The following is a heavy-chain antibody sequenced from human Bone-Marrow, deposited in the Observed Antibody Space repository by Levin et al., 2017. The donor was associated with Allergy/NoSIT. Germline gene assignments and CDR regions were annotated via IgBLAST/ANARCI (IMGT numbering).Heavy chain of an antibody. V-gene: IGHV4-59*01. J-gene: IGHJ6*02. CDR2: IYYSGST. D-gene: IGHD6-19*01. CDR1: GGSISSYY. CDR3: ARDRSIAVAGQRGVGYDDYGMDV. Sequence: SETLSLTCTVSGGSISSYYWSWIRQPPGKGLEWIGYIYYSGSTNYNPSLKSRVTISVDTSKNQFSLKLSSVTAADTAVYYCARDRSIAVAGQRGVGYDDYGMDVWGQGTTVTVSS.